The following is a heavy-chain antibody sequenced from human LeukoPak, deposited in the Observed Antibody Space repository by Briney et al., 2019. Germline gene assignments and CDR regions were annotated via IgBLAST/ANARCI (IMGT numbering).Heavy chain of an antibody. CDR2: IYYSGST. D-gene: IGHD3-9*01. V-gene: IGHV4-61*01. Sequence: SETLSLTCTVSGGSVSSGSYYWSWIRQPPGEGLEWIGYIYYSGSTNYNPSLKSRVTISVDTSKNQFSLKLSSVTAADTAVYYCARGNFDWLPLSNGYFDYWGQGTLVTVSS. CDR3: ARGNFDWLPLSNGYFDY. J-gene: IGHJ4*02. CDR1: GGSVSSGSYY.